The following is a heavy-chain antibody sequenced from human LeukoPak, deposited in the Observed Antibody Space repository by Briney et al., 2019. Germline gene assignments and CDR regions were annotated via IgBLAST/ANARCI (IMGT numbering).Heavy chain of an antibody. CDR1: GRSISSYY. D-gene: IGHD5-18*01. J-gene: IGHJ4*02. V-gene: IGHV4-59*01. CDR3: ARTGTARVDY. Sequence: SETLSLTCTVSGRSISSYYWSWIRQPPGKGLEWIGYIYYSGSTNYNPSLKSRVTISVDTSKNQFSLKLSSVTAADTAVYYCARTGTARVDYWGQGTLVTVSS. CDR2: IYYSGST.